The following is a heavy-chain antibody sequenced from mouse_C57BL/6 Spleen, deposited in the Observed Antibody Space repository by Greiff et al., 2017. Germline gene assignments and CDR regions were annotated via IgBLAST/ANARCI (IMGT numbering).Heavy chain of an antibody. CDR1: GYTFTSYW. CDR2: IHPNSGST. V-gene: IGHV1-64*01. J-gene: IGHJ4*01. CDR3: ARGDYDDDRGYAMDY. D-gene: IGHD2-4*01. Sequence: QVQLKQPGAELVQPGASVKLSCTASGYTFTSYWMHWVKQRPGQGLEWIGMIHPNSGSTNYNEKFKSKATLTVDKSSSPAYLQLRSLTSGASAFYYGARGDYDDDRGYAMDYWGQGTSVTVSS.